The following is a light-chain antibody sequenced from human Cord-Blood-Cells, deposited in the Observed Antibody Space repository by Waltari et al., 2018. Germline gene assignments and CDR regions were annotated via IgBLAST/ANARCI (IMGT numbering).Light chain of an antibody. Sequence: AIRMIQSPSPLSASTGDRVTITCRASQGISSYLAWYQQKPGKAPKLLIYAASTLQSGVPSRFSGSGSGTDFTLTISCLKSEDFATYYCQQYYSYPLTFGGGTKVEIK. CDR1: QGISSY. V-gene: IGKV1-8*01. CDR2: AAS. CDR3: QQYYSYPLT. J-gene: IGKJ4*01.